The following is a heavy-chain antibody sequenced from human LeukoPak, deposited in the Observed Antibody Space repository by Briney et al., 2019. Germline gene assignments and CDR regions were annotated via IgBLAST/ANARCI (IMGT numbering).Heavy chain of an antibody. CDR3: VRRGDASSGWGDHDF. D-gene: IGHD6-19*01. Sequence: GGSLRLSCAASGFTFNRNAISWVRQAPGKGLEWVSTIGGSGDKTFYADSVKGRFTISRDNSKNMVHLQMNSLSGEDTALYYCVRRGDASSGWGDHDFWGQGALVTVSS. CDR1: GFTFNRNA. CDR2: IGGSGDKT. V-gene: IGHV3-23*01. J-gene: IGHJ4*02.